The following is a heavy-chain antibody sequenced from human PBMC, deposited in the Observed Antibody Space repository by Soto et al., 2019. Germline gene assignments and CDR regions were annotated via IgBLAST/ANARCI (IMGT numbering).Heavy chain of an antibody. D-gene: IGHD4-17*01. J-gene: IGHJ4*02. V-gene: IGHV3-23*01. Sequence: EVQLLESGGGLVQPGGSLRLSCAASGFTFSTYAMIWVRQAPGKGLEWVSVITGSGGSTYYADSVKGRFTISRDTCKNTLFLQMNSLRAEDTAVYYCAKDRDGDYGGIDSWGQGTMVTVSS. CDR2: ITGSGGST. CDR1: GFTFSTYA. CDR3: AKDRDGDYGGIDS.